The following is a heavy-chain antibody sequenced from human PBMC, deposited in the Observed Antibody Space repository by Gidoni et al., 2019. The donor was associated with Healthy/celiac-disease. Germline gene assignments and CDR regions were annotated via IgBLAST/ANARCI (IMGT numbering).Heavy chain of an antibody. J-gene: IGHJ3*02. CDR1: GFTFDAYA. CDR3: AKDRWELLFPTDAFDI. Sequence: EVQLVESGGGLVQPGRSLRLSCAASGFTFDAYAMHWVRQAPGKGLEWVSGISWNSGSIGYADSVKGRFTISRDNAKNSLYLQMNSLRAEDTALYYCAKDRWELLFPTDAFDIWGQGTMVTVSS. V-gene: IGHV3-9*01. CDR2: ISWNSGSI. D-gene: IGHD1-26*01.